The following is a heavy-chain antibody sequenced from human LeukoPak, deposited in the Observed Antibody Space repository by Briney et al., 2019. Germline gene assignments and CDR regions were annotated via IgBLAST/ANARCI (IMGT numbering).Heavy chain of an antibody. J-gene: IGHJ4*02. CDR3: ARDPADYGSGSYSPFDY. CDR2: IYYSEST. CDR1: GGSISGSIYY. D-gene: IGHD3-10*01. V-gene: IGHV4-39*07. Sequence: SETLSLTCTVSGGSISGSIYYWGWIRQPPEKGLEWIGNIYYSESTYYNPSLKSRVTISVDTSKNQFSLKLSSVTAADTAVYYCARDPADYGSGSYSPFDYWGQGTLVTVSS.